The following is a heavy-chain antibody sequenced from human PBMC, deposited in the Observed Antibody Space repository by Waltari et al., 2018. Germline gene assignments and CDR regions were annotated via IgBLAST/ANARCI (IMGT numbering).Heavy chain of an antibody. D-gene: IGHD3-3*01. CDR1: GYSISSGYY. V-gene: IGHV4-38-2*01. Sequence: QVQLQESGPGLVKPSETLSLTCAVSGYSISSGYYWGWIRQPPGKGLEWIGSIYHSGSTYYNPSLKGRVTISVDTSKNQCSLKLSSVTAADTAVYYCARSEWSRTFDYWGQGTLVTVSS. CDR3: ARSEWSRTFDY. CDR2: IYHSGST. J-gene: IGHJ4*02.